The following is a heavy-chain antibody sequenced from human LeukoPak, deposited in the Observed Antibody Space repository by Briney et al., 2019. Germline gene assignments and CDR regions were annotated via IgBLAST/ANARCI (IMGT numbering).Heavy chain of an antibody. V-gene: IGHV1-18*01. CDR3: ARDQHPTKVGARGY. CDR1: GYTFTSYG. D-gene: IGHD1-26*01. J-gene: IGHJ4*02. CDR2: ISAYNGNT. Sequence: ASVKVSCKASGYTFTSYGISWVRQAPGQGLEWMGWISAYNGNTNYAQKLQGRVTMTTDTSTSTAYMELRSLRSDDTAVYYCARDQHPTKVGARGYWGQGPRVTVS.